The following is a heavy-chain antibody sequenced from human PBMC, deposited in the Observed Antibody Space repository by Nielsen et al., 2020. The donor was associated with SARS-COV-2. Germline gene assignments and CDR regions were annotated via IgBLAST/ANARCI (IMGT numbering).Heavy chain of an antibody. CDR3: ASILGSYYFDY. CDR1: GFTFGDYA. CDR2: VSSSGGST. Sequence: GGSLRLSCTASGFTFGDYAMSWFRQAPGRGLQWVTGVSSSGGSTYYTDSVKGRFTISRDNSKNTLYLEMHSLRAEDTAVYYCASILGSYYFDYWGQGTLVTVSS. D-gene: IGHD1-26*01. J-gene: IGHJ4*02. V-gene: IGHV3-23*01.